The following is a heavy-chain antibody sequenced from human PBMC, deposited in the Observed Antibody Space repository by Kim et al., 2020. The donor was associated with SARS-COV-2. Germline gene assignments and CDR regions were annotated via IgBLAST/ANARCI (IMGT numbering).Heavy chain of an antibody. V-gene: IGHV3-48*02. CDR1: GFTFSSYS. CDR3: ARNILWIEYYFDY. J-gene: IGHJ4*02. Sequence: GGSLRLSCAASGFTFSSYSMNWVRQAPGKGLEWVSYISSSSSTIYYTDSVKGRFTISRDNAKNSLYLQMNSLRDEDTAVYYCARNILWIEYYFDYWGQGTRGTVSS. D-gene: IGHD3-10*01. CDR2: ISSSSSTI.